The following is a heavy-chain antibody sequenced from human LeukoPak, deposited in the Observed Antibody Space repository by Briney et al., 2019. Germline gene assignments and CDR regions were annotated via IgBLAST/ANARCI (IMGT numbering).Heavy chain of an antibody. CDR1: GFTPHTNY. V-gene: IGHV3-66*01. J-gene: IGHJ4*02. CDR3: AREVYSSTWFDL. CDR2: IYAGGNT. Sequence: GGALRLSCAASGFTPHTNYMNWGRQGSGEGGGGVSVIYAGGNTYYADSVKERFTISRDNSRNTLYLQMNSLRGDDTAVYYCAREVYSSTWFDLWGQGTLVTVSS. D-gene: IGHD6-13*01.